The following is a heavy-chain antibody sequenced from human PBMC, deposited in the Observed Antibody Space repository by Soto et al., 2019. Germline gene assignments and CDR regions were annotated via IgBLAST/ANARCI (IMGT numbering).Heavy chain of an antibody. Sequence: SETLSLTCAVYGGSFSGYYWSWIRQPPGKGLEWIGEINHSGSTNYNPSLKSRVTISVDTSKNQFSLKLSSVTAADTAVYYCARVGMATITGWIDYWGQGTLVTVSS. CDR2: INHSGST. CDR1: GGSFSGYY. V-gene: IGHV4-34*01. CDR3: ARVGMATITGWIDY. J-gene: IGHJ4*02. D-gene: IGHD5-12*01.